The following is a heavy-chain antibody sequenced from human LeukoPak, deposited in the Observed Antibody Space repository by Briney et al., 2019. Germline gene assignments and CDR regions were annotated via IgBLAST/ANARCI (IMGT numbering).Heavy chain of an antibody. CDR1: GFTFSSYA. V-gene: IGHV3-23*01. CDR3: AKVLIIVVVPAATRALDY. Sequence: GGSLRLSCAASGFTFSSYAMSWVRQAPGKGLEWVSAISGSGGSTYYADSVKGRFTISRDNSKNTLYLQMNSLRAEDTAVYYCAKVLIIVVVPAATRALDYWGQGTLVTVSS. D-gene: IGHD2-2*01. J-gene: IGHJ4*02. CDR2: ISGSGGST.